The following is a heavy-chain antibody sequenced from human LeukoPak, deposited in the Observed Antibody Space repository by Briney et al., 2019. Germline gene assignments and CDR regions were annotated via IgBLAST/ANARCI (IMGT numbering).Heavy chain of an antibody. CDR2: IYSNGST. D-gene: IGHD6-13*01. CDR1: GFTVSRYS. CDR3: AKDRSHSSSTGGEYFQH. Sequence: GGSLRLSCAASGFTVSRYSMSWVRQAPGKGLEWVSIIYSNGSTYSADSVKGRFTISRDNSKNTLYLQMNSLRAEDTAVYYCAKDRSHSSSTGGEYFQHWGQGTLVTVSS. J-gene: IGHJ1*01. V-gene: IGHV3-53*01.